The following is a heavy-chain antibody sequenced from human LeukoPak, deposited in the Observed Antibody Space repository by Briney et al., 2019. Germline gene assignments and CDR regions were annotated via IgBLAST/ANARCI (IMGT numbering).Heavy chain of an antibody. J-gene: IGHJ4*02. CDR1: GFTFSGYG. Sequence: PGGSLRLSCAASGFTFSGYGMHWVRQAPGKGLEWVSYISSSGSTIYYADSVKGRFTISRDNSKNTLYLQMNSLRAEDTAVYYCAKGVPDYYDSPDFDYWGQGTLVTVSS. V-gene: IGHV3-48*01. CDR3: AKGVPDYYDSPDFDY. CDR2: ISSSGSTI. D-gene: IGHD3-22*01.